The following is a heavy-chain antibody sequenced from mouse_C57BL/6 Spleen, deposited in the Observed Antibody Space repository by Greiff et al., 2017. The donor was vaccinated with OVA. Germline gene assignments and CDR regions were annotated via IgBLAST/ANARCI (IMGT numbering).Heavy chain of an antibody. Sequence: QVQLQQPGAELVKPGASVKMSCKASGYTFTSYWITWVKQRPGQGLEWIGDIYPGSGSTNYNEKFKSKATLTVDTSSSTAYMQLSSLTSEDSAVYCCARGGTPSYYFNYGSQGTTLTVSS. CDR3: ARGGTPSYYFNY. CDR2: IYPGSGST. D-gene: IGHD3-3*01. J-gene: IGHJ2*01. CDR1: GYTFTSYW. V-gene: IGHV1-55*01.